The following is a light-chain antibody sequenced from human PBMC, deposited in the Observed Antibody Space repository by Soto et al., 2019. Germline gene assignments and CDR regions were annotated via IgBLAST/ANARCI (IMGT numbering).Light chain of an antibody. CDR1: NIGGKS. CDR2: DVS. CDR3: QVWDSSSHHVV. Sequence: SYELTQPPSVSVAPGQTARITCGGNNIGGKSVHWYQQKPGQAPVLVVNDVSDRPSGIPERFSGSKSGNTATLTISRVEAGDEADYYCQVWDSSSHHVVFGGGTSSPS. V-gene: IGLV3-21*02. J-gene: IGLJ2*01.